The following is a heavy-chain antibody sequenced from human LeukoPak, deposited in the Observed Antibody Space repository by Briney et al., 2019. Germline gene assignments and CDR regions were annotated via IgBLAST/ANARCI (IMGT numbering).Heavy chain of an antibody. Sequence: GGSLRLSCSASGVTFSSYAMRWVRQAPGKGLEWVAVISYDGSNKYYADSVKGRFTISRDNSKNTLYLQMNSLRAEDTAVYYCARDRYYYDSSGRGYMDVWGKGTTVTVSS. CDR1: GVTFSSYA. CDR2: ISYDGSNK. V-gene: IGHV3-30*01. D-gene: IGHD3-22*01. CDR3: ARDRYYYDSSGRGYMDV. J-gene: IGHJ6*03.